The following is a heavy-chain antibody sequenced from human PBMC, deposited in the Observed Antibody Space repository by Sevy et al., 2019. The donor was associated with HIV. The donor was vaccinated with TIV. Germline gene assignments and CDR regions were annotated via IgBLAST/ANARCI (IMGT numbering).Heavy chain of an antibody. CDR1: GYTFTSYG. CDR2: ISAYNGKT. CDR3: ARDGPDTYYYDSSGYLGYFDY. V-gene: IGHV1-18*01. D-gene: IGHD3-22*01. J-gene: IGHJ4*02. Sequence: ASVKVSCKASGYTFTSYGIGWVRQAPGQGLEWMGWISAYNGKTNYAQKIQGRVTMTTDTSTSTAYIEVRSLRSDDTAVYYCARDGPDTYYYDSSGYLGYFDYWGQGTLVTVSS.